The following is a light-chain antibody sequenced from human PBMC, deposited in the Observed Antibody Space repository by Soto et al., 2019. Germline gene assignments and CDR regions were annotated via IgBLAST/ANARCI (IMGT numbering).Light chain of an antibody. CDR3: QQYGSSRPIT. J-gene: IGKJ5*01. CDR2: AAS. CDR1: QSVSSY. V-gene: IGKV3-20*01. Sequence: EIVLTQSPAILSLSPGERATLSCRASQSVSSYLTWYQQKPGQAPSLLIYAASNRATGIPARFSGSGSGTDFTLTISRLEPEDFAVYYCQQYGSSRPITFGQGTRLEIK.